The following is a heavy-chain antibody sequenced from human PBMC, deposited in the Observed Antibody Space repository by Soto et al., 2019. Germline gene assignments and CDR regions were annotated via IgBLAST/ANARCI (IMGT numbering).Heavy chain of an antibody. D-gene: IGHD2-15*01. CDR3: VNGPAVVVAATTFDY. Sequence: GGSLRLSCSASGFTFSSYAMHWVRQAPGKGLEYVSAISSNGGSTYYADSVKGRFTISRDNSKNTLYLQMSSLRAEDTAVYYCVNGPAVVVAATTFDYWGQGTLVTVSS. V-gene: IGHV3-64D*08. CDR2: ISSNGGST. CDR1: GFTFSSYA. J-gene: IGHJ4*02.